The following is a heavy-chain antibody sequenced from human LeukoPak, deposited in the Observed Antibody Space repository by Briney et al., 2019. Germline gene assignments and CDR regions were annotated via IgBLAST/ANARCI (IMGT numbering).Heavy chain of an antibody. J-gene: IGHJ6*02. Sequence: ASVKVSCKASGGAFSSYAISWVRQAPGQGLEWMGWISAYNGNTNYAQKLQGRVTMTTDTSTSTAYMELRSLRSDDTAVYYCARDCSSTSCPPPPYYYGMDVWGQGTTVTVSS. CDR1: GGAFSSYA. CDR2: ISAYNGNT. CDR3: ARDCSSTSCPPPPYYYGMDV. D-gene: IGHD2-2*01. V-gene: IGHV1-18*01.